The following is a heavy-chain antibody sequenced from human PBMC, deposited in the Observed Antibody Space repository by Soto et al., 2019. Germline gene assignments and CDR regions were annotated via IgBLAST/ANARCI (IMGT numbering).Heavy chain of an antibody. V-gene: IGHV1-69*01. D-gene: IGHD3-3*01. CDR1: GGTFSSYA. J-gene: IGHJ6*02. CDR2: IIPILGTA. CDR3: ASDYDFWSGYTPPNYYYYGMDV. Sequence: QVQLVHSGAEVKKPGSSVKVSCKASGGTFSSYAISWVRQAPGQVLEWMGGIIPILGTANSAQKFQGRVTITADESTCIAYMELSSLRSEDTAVYYCASDYDFWSGYTPPNYYYYGMDVWGQGTTVTVSS.